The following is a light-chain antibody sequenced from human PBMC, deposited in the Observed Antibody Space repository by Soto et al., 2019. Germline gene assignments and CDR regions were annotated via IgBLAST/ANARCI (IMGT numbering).Light chain of an antibody. V-gene: IGKV3-20*01. CDR1: QSVRSNY. Sequence: EIVLKQSPDTLSLSPGERATLSCTASQSVRSNYLAWYQQKPGQAPRFLIYDASSRATGIPDRFSGSGSGTDFTLTISRLEPEDFAVYYCQQYGSTPLTFGGRTKVDIK. J-gene: IGKJ4*01. CDR3: QQYGSTPLT. CDR2: DAS.